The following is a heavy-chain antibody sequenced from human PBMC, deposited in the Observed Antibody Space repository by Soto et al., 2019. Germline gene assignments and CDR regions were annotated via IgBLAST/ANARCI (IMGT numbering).Heavy chain of an antibody. V-gene: IGHV4-59*08. Sequence: SETLSLTCTVSGGSISSYYWSWIRQPPGKGLEWIGYIYYSGSTNYNPSLKSRVTISVDTSTNQFSLKLSSVTAADTAVYYCARSSAVITTLDYFDYWGQGTLVTVSS. CDR1: GGSISSYY. D-gene: IGHD3-22*01. J-gene: IGHJ4*02. CDR3: ARSSAVITTLDYFDY. CDR2: IYYSGST.